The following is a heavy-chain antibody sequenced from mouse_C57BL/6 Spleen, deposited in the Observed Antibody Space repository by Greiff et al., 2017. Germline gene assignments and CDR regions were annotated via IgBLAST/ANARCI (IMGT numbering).Heavy chain of an antibody. CDR1: GYTFTDYN. V-gene: IGHV1-18*01. J-gene: IGHJ4*01. Sequence: EVKLVESGPELVKPGASVKIPCKASGYTFTDYNMDWVKQSHGKSLEWIGDINPNNGGTIYNQKFKGKATLTVDKSSSTAYMELRSLTSEDTAVYYCARREDGRDAMDYWGQGTSVTVSS. CDR3: ARREDGRDAMDY. CDR2: INPNNGGT.